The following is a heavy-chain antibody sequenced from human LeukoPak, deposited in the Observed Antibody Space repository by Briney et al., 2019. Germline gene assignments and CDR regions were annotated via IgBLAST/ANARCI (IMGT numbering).Heavy chain of an antibody. Sequence: ASVKVYCKASGYTFTSYGISWVRQAPGQGLELMGWLSAYNGNTNYAQKLQGRVTMTTDTSTSTAYMELRSLRSDDTAVYYCARANMVRGVIISPPDYWGQGTLVTVSS. CDR3: ARANMVRGVIISPPDY. CDR1: GYTFTSYG. V-gene: IGHV1-18*01. J-gene: IGHJ4*02. CDR2: LSAYNGNT. D-gene: IGHD3-10*01.